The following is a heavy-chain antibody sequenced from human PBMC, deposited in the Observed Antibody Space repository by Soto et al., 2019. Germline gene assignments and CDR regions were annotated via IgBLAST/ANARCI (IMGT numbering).Heavy chain of an antibody. J-gene: IGHJ4*02. CDR3: ARDRSYSSSCYD. CDR1: GFTFSDYY. Sequence: QVQLVESGGGLVKPGGSLRLSCAASGFTFSDYYMSWIRQAPGKGLEWVSYISSSSSYTKYADSVKGRFTISRDNGKNALYLQLNSLTAEDTAVYYCARDRSYSSSCYDWGQGTLVTVSS. D-gene: IGHD6-13*01. CDR2: ISSSSSYT. V-gene: IGHV3-11*05.